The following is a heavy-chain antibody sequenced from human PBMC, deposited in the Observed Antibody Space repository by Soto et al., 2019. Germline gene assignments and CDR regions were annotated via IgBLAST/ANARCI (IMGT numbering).Heavy chain of an antibody. CDR3: SRVPNDRRCYSIDY. D-gene: IGHD3-22*01. V-gene: IGHV3-48*02. CDR2: ISASSDFI. J-gene: IGHJ4*02. Sequence: ESGGGLVQPGGSLRLSCAASGFTFRRYPMTWIRQGPGQGLEWVSDISASSDFIYYADSVKGRFTISRDNAKNSLYLQMNRPRNQDTAVYYWSRVPNDRRCYSIDYWGQGTLVTVSS. CDR1: GFTFRRYP.